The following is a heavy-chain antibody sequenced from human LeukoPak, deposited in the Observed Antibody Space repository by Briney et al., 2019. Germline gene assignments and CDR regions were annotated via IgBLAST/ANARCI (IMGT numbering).Heavy chain of an antibody. CDR2: ISDDGSNI. CDR1: GFIFRSYG. Sequence: SGGSLRLSCAASGFIFRSYGMHWVRQAPGKGLEWVALISDDGSNIYYADSVKGRFTISRDSSKNTLSLQMSSLRVEDTAVYYCARDNKRFSCDYWGQGTLVTVSS. V-gene: IGHV3-30*03. CDR3: ARDNKRFSCDY. J-gene: IGHJ4*02. D-gene: IGHD2/OR15-2a*01.